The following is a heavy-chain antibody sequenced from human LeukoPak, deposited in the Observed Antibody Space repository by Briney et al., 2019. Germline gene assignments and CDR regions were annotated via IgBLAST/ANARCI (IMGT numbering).Heavy chain of an antibody. CDR3: AKSPLY. CDR1: GLTVSSNF. V-gene: IGHV3-53*01. Sequence: GGSLRLSCAVSGLTVSSNFMSWVRQAPGKGLECVSLIYSGGGTYYADSVKGRFTISRDSSKNTLYLQMNSLRAEDTAVYYCAKSPLYWGQGTLVTVSS. CDR2: IYSGGGT. J-gene: IGHJ4*02.